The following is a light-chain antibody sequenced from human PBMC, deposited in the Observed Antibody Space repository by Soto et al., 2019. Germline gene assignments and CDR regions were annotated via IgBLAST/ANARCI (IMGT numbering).Light chain of an antibody. Sequence: QSVLTQPPFASGSPGQSVTISCTGTNSDVGGYNYVSWYQQHPGKAPKLMIYELNKRPSGVPDRFSGSKSGNTASLTVSGLQAEDEADYYCSSYAGSNNFVVFGGGTKLTVL. V-gene: IGLV2-8*01. CDR2: ELN. J-gene: IGLJ2*01. CDR1: NSDVGGYNY. CDR3: SSYAGSNNFVV.